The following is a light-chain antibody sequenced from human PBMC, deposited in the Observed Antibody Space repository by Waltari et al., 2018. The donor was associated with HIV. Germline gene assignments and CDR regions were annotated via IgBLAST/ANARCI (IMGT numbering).Light chain of an antibody. CDR2: GTN. CDR3: GSRDSSGYSFG. CDR1: SPRTYY. V-gene: IGLV3-19*01. Sequence: SSDLTQDPGVSVALGQTVRITCQGDSPRTYYAAWYQQKQGQAPILVVFGTNNRPAGVPDRFSGSTSGNTASLTITGAQAVDEADYYCGSRDSSGYSFGFGPGTKVTVL. J-gene: IGLJ1*01.